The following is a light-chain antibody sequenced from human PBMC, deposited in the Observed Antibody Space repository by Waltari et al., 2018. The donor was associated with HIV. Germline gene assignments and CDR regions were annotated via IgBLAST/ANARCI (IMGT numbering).Light chain of an antibody. CDR1: SSDAWSYNL. CDR2: EVS. Sequence: QSALTPPASVSGSPGQSITISCPGTSSDAWSYNLVSWYQHHPGKAPKLIIYEVSKRPSGVSNRFSGSKSGSTASLTISGLQPEDEADYCCCSYASTTDTYVVFGGGTKLTVL. J-gene: IGLJ2*01. V-gene: IGLV2-23*02. CDR3: CSYASTTDTYVV.